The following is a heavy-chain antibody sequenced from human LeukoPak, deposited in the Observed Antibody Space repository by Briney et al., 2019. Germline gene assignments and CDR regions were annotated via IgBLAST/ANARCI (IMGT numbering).Heavy chain of an antibody. CDR1: GGSISSYY. Sequence: SETLSLTCTVSGGSISSYYWSWIRQPPGKGLEWIGYIYYSGSTNYNPSLKSRVTISVDTSKNQFSLKLSSVTAADTAVYYCASSMVRGVIDYWGQGTLVTVSS. CDR2: IYYSGST. V-gene: IGHV4-59*08. CDR3: ASSMVRGVIDY. J-gene: IGHJ4*02. D-gene: IGHD3-10*01.